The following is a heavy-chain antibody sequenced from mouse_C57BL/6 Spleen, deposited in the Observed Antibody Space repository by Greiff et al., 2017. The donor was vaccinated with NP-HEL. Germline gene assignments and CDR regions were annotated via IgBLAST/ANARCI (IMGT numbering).Heavy chain of an antibody. Sequence: VQLQQSGPELVKPGASVKISCKASGYTFTDYYINWVKQRPGQGLEWIGWLFPGSGSTYYNEKFKGKATLTVDKSSSTAYMLLSSLTSEDSAVYFCARHLDGSSFPYAMDYWGQGTSVTVSS. V-gene: IGHV1-75*01. CDR3: ARHLDGSSFPYAMDY. J-gene: IGHJ4*01. CDR1: GYTFTDYY. D-gene: IGHD1-1*01. CDR2: LFPGSGST.